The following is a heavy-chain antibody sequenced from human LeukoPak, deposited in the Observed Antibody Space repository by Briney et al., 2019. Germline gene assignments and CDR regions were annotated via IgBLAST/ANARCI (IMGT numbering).Heavy chain of an antibody. CDR3: AKDSSYYYGSTCYIDY. CDR1: GFTFNNYA. CDR2: ISGGGART. Sequence: GGSLRLSCAASGFTFNNYAMSWVRQAPGKGLEWVSGISGGGARTYYPDSVKGRFTISRDNSKNTLYRQMNSLRAEDTAVYYCAKDSSYYYGSTCYIDYWGQGALVTVSS. D-gene: IGHD3-22*01. V-gene: IGHV3-23*01. J-gene: IGHJ4*02.